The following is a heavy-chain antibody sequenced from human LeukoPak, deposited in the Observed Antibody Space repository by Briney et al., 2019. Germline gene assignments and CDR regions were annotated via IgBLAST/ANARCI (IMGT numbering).Heavy chain of an antibody. Sequence: GGSLRLSCAGSGFTFSNSWMSWVRQAPGKGLEWVAIISQDGGEKYYVDSVKGRFTISRDNAKNSLYLQMNSLRAEDTAVYYCARDPGYSGYILFDYWGQGTLVTVSS. D-gene: IGHD5-12*01. J-gene: IGHJ4*02. CDR1: GFTFSNSW. CDR2: ISQDGGEK. CDR3: ARDPGYSGYILFDY. V-gene: IGHV3-7*01.